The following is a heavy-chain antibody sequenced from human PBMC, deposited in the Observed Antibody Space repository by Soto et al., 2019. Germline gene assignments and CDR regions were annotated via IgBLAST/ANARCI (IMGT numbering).Heavy chain of an antibody. V-gene: IGHV4-31*03. D-gene: IGHD3-3*01. Sequence: QVQLQESGPGLVKPSQTLSLTCTVSGGSISSGDYYWSWIRQHPGKGLEWIGYIYYGGSTYYNPSLKSRVTISGDTSKNQFSLKLSSVTAADTAVYYCARWWSGSRQGFDPWGQGTLVTVSS. CDR1: GGSISSGDYY. J-gene: IGHJ5*02. CDR3: ARWWSGSRQGFDP. CDR2: IYYGGST.